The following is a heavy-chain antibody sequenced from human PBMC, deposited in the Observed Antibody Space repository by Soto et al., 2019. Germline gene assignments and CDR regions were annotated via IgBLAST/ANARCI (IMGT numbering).Heavy chain of an antibody. D-gene: IGHD6-13*01. CDR1: GFSLSSYV. Sequence: EVQLLEAGGGLIQPGGSLRLSCVASGFSLSSYVMSWVRQAPGKGLEWVSAITGSGGDTYHADSVKGRFTISRDNAKNTLYMEMSSLGAEDTAVYYCATGSANSRPYFFDYWGQGTLVTVSS. J-gene: IGHJ4*02. CDR2: ITGSGGDT. CDR3: ATGSANSRPYFFDY. V-gene: IGHV3-23*01.